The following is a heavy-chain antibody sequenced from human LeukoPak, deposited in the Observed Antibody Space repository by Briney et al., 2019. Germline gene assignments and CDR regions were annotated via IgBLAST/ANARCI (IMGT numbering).Heavy chain of an antibody. J-gene: IGHJ4*02. Sequence: PGGSLRLSCAASGFTFSSYWMSWVRQAPGKGLEWVANTKQDGSEKYYVDSVKGRFTISRDNAKNSLYLQMNSLRAEDTAVYYCAREFGYCSSTSCYYDYWGQGTLVTVSS. CDR1: GFTFSSYW. CDR3: AREFGYCSSTSCYYDY. V-gene: IGHV3-7*03. D-gene: IGHD2-2*01. CDR2: TKQDGSEK.